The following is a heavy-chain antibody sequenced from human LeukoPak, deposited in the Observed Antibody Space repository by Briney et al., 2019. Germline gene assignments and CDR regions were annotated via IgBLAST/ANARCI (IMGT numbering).Heavy chain of an antibody. CDR3: ARGDNPLDDYCGGDCYNFDY. D-gene: IGHD2-21*02. Sequence: PSETLSLTCAVYGGSFSGYYWSWIRQPSGKGLEWIGEINHSGSTNYNPSLKSRVTISVDTSKNQFSLKLSSVTAADTAVYYCARGDNPLDDYCGGDCYNFDYWGQGTLVTVSS. V-gene: IGHV4-34*01. J-gene: IGHJ4*02. CDR2: INHSGST. CDR1: GGSFSGYY.